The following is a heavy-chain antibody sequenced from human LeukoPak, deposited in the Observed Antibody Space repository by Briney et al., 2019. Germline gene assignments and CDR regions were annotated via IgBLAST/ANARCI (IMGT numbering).Heavy chain of an antibody. V-gene: IGHV4-59*01. J-gene: IGHJ5*02. CDR1: GGSISSYY. CDR3: ARILNYYGSGSPYWFDP. D-gene: IGHD3-10*01. Sequence: SETLSLTCTVSGGSISSYYWSWIRQPPGKGLEWIGYIYYSGSTNYNPSLKSRVTISVDTSKNQSSLKLSSVTAADTAVYYCARILNYYGSGSPYWFDPWGQGTLVTVSS. CDR2: IYYSGST.